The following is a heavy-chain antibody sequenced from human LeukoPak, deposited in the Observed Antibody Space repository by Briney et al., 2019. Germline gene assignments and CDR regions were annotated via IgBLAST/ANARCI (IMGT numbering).Heavy chain of an antibody. V-gene: IGHV3-30*03. Sequence: SGRSLRLSCAASGFTFSSYGMHWVHQAPGKGLEWVAVISYDGSNKYYADSVKGRFTISRDNSKNTLYLQMNSLRAEDTAVYYCASPFSGFHDYWGQGTLVTVSS. CDR3: ASPFSGFHDY. D-gene: IGHD3-10*01. CDR1: GFTFSSYG. J-gene: IGHJ4*02. CDR2: ISYDGSNK.